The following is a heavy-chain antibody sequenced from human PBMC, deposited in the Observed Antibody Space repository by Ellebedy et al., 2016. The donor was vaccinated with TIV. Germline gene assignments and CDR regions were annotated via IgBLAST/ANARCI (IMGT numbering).Heavy chain of an antibody. V-gene: IGHV3-7*01. J-gene: IGHJ4*02. CDR2: IKGDGSEK. CDR1: GFTFSNYW. CDR3: ARDNWGLAVRGVMDY. Sequence: GESLKISCAASGFTFSNYWMSWLRQAPGKGLEWVANIKGDGSEKYYVASVRGRFTISRDNAKNSLYLQMNSLRSEDTAVYYCARDNWGLAVRGVMDYWGQGTLVTVSS. D-gene: IGHD3-10*01.